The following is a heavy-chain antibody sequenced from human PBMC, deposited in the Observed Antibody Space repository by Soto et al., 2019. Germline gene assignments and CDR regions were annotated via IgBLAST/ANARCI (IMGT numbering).Heavy chain of an antibody. D-gene: IGHD3-22*01. CDR2: IYSGGYT. J-gene: IGHJ4*02. Sequence: EVQLVESGGDLVQRGGSLRLSCAASGFDVSNTDMSWVRQAPGKGLEWVSVIYSGGYTNYADSVKGRFIVSRDSPKNTLYLQMDSLRAEDTAVYYCAREAIIVIAAPEYYFDYWGQGTLVTVPS. CDR3: AREAIIVIAAPEYYFDY. CDR1: GFDVSNTD. V-gene: IGHV3-66*01.